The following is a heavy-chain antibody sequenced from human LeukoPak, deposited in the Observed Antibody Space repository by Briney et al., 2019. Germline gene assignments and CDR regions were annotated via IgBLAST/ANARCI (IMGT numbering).Heavy chain of an antibody. Sequence: PETLSLTCTVSGGSVSNYYWSWIRQSPGKGLEWIGYIYYTETSYNPSLKSRVTISADTSKNQFSLKLYSVTAADTAVYYCATRKLGNDYWGQGTLVTVSS. CDR3: ATRKLGNDY. V-gene: IGHV4-59*02. J-gene: IGHJ4*02. CDR1: GGSVSNYY. CDR2: IYYTET. D-gene: IGHD7-27*01.